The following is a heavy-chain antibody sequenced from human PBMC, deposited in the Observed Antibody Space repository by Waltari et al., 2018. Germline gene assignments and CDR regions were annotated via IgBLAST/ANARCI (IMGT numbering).Heavy chain of an antibody. D-gene: IGHD2-15*01. CDR2: ISGSGGST. V-gene: IGHV3-23*01. CDR1: GFTFSTYV. J-gene: IGHJ4*02. CDR3: AAQIRKLPLDY. Sequence: EVQLLETGGNLVQPGGSLRLSCAASGFTFSTYVMSWVRHAPGKGLGWVSSISGSGGSTYYADSVKVRFTISRDDSKNTLYLQMNSLRAEDTAVYYCAAQIRKLPLDYWGQGTLVTVSS.